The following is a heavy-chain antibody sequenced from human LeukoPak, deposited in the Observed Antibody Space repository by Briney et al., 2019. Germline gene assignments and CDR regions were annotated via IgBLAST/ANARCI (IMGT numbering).Heavy chain of an antibody. V-gene: IGHV4-59*01. J-gene: IGHJ3*02. CDR1: GGSISSYY. CDR3: ASDTAMATGAFDI. CDR2: IYYSGST. Sequence: SETLSLTCTVSGGSISSYYWSWIRQPPGKGLEWIGYIYYSGSTNYNPSLKSRVTISVDPSKNQFSLKLSSVTAADTAVYYCASDTAMATGAFDIWGQGTMVTVSS. D-gene: IGHD5-18*01.